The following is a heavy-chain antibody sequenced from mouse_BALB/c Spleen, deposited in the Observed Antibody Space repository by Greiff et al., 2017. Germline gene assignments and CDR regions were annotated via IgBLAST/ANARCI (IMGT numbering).Heavy chain of an antibody. Sequence: LEESGAELAKPGASVKMSCKASGYTFTSYWMHWVKQRPGQGLEWIGYINPSTGYTEYNQKFKDKATLTADKSSSTAYMQLSSLTSEDSAVYYCAKYNWYAMDYWGQGTSVTVSS. J-gene: IGHJ4*01. CDR3: AKYNWYAMDY. V-gene: IGHV1-7*01. D-gene: IGHD4-1*02. CDR2: INPSTGYT. CDR1: GYTFTSYW.